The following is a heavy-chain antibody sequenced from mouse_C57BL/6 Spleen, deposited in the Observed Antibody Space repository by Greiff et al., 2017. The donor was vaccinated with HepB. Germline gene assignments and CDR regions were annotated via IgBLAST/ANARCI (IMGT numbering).Heavy chain of an antibody. CDR2: FHPYNDDT. D-gene: IGHD4-1*01. CDR3: ARGNWDWYFDV. Sequence: VQVVESGAELVKPGASVKMSCKASGYTFTTYPIEWMKQNHGKSLEWIGNFHPYNDDTKYNEKFKGKATLTVEKSSSTVYLELSRLTSDDSAVYYCARGNWDWYFDVWGTGTTVTVSS. V-gene: IGHV1-47*01. CDR1: GYTFTTYP. J-gene: IGHJ1*03.